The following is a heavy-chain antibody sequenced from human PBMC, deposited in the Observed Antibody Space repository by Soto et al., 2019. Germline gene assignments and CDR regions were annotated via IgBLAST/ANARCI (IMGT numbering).Heavy chain of an antibody. CDR1: GGTLSTNA. CDR2: IIPMFGSP. Sequence: QVQLVQSGAEVKKAGSSVKVSCKTSGGTLSTNAISWVRQAPGQGLEWMGAIIPMFGSPKYAQKFQGRVTITADNPTSSIYMEMISLTSADTAVYYCERGGFVGGLYNALDAWGQGTTVAVSS. J-gene: IGHJ6*02. V-gene: IGHV1-69*06. CDR3: ERGGFVGGLYNALDA. D-gene: IGHD2-8*02.